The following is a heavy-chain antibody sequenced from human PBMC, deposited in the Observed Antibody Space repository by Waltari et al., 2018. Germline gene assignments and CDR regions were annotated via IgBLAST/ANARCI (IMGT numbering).Heavy chain of an antibody. CDR1: GFTFSRYG. D-gene: IGHD6-19*01. CDR3: ARDYHSSGWYAEYFQH. V-gene: IGHV3-33*01. CDR2: IWYDGSNK. J-gene: IGHJ1*01. Sequence: QVQLVESGGGVVQPGRSLRLSCAASGFTFSRYGMHGVRQAPGKGLGWVAVIWYDGSNKYYADSVKGRFTISRDNSKNTLYLQMNSLRAEDTAVYYCARDYHSSGWYAEYFQHWGQGTLVTVSS.